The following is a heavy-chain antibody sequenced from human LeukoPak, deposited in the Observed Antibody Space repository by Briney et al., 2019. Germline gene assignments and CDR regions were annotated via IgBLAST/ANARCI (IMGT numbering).Heavy chain of an antibody. CDR2: FDPEDGET. D-gene: IGHD5-18*01. Sequence: ASVKVSCKVSGYTLTELSMHWVRQAPGKGLEWMGGFDPEDGETIYAQKFQGRVTMTEDTSTDTAYMELSSLRSEDTAVYYCATTLPETAMGGGGYYFDYWGQGTLVTVSS. V-gene: IGHV1-24*01. CDR1: GYTLTELS. J-gene: IGHJ4*02. CDR3: ATTLPETAMGGGGYYFDY.